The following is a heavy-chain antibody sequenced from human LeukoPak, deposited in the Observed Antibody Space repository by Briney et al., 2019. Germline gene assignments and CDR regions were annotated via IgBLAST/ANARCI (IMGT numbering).Heavy chain of an antibody. CDR1: GFTFDDYG. CDR3: ARDRGSCYSTSCVYYYYYMDV. D-gene: IGHD2-2*01. J-gene: IGHJ6*03. CDR2: INWNGGST. V-gene: IGHV3-20*04. Sequence: PGGSLRLSCAASGFTFDDYGMSWVRQAPGKGLEWVSGINWNGGSTGYADSVKGRFTISRDNAKNSLYLQMNSLRAEDTALYYCARDRGSCYSTSCVYYYYYMDVWGKGTTVTVSS.